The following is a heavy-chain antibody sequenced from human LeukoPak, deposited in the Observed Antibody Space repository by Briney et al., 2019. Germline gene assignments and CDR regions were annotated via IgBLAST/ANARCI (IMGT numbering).Heavy chain of an antibody. CDR1: GGSISSGSYY. CDR3: ARVGYSYGSPYDY. CDR2: IYTSGST. Sequence: SETLSLTCTVSGGSISSGSYYWSWIRQPAGKGLEWIERIYTSGSTNYNPSLKSRVTISVDTSKNQFSLKLSSVTAADTAVYYCARVGYSYGSPYDYWGQGTLVTVSS. D-gene: IGHD5-18*01. V-gene: IGHV4-61*02. J-gene: IGHJ4*02.